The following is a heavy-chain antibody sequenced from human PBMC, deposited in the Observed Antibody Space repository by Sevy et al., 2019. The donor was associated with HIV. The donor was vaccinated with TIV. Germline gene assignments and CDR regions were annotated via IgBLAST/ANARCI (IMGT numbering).Heavy chain of an antibody. CDR3: ANSLYGSGSYQGFDY. CDR2: IYPGDSDT. CDR1: GYSFTSYW. J-gene: IGHJ4*02. D-gene: IGHD3-10*01. Sequence: GESLKISCKGSGYSFTSYWIGWVRQMPGKGLEWMGIIYPGDSDTRYSPSFQGQVTISADKPISTAYLQWSSLKASDTAMYYCANSLYGSGSYQGFDYWGQGTLVTVSS. V-gene: IGHV5-51*04.